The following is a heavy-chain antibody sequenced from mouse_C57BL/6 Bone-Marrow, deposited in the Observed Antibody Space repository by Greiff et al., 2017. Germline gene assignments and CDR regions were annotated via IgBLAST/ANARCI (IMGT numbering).Heavy chain of an antibody. CDR1: GYTFTSYW. D-gene: IGHD2-5*01. V-gene: IGHV1-55*01. CDR2: IYPGSGST. Sequence: QVHVKQPGAELVKPGASVKMSCKASGYTFTSYWITWVKQRPGQGLEWIGDIYPGSGSTNYNEKFKSKATLTVDTSSNTAYMQLRSLTSEDSAVYYGARPYYSNYWYFDVWGTGTTVTVSS. J-gene: IGHJ1*03. CDR3: ARPYYSNYWYFDV.